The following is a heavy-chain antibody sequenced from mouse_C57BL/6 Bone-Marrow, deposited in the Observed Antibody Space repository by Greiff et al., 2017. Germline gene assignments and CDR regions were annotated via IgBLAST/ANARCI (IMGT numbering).Heavy chain of an antibody. CDR2: IDPSDSYT. V-gene: IGHV1-59*01. CDR1: GYTFTSYW. D-gene: IGHD2-5*01. CDR3: ASQDSNSWFDY. Sequence: QVQLQQPGAELVRPGTSVKLSCTASGYTFTSYWMHWVKQRPGQGLEWIGVIDPSDSYTTYNQKFTGKAPLTVATSSSTAYMQLSSLTSEDSAVYYCASQDSNSWFDYWGQGTLVTVSA. J-gene: IGHJ3*01.